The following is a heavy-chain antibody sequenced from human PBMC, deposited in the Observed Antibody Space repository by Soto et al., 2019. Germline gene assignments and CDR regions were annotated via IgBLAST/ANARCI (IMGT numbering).Heavy chain of an antibody. CDR2: INHSGST. V-gene: IGHV4-34*01. Sequence: SSETLSLTCAVYGGSFSGYYWSWIRQPPGKGLEWIGEINHSGSTNYNPSLKSRVTISVDTSKNQFSLKLSSVTAADTAVYYCARENRITIFGVVTNNWFDPWGQGTLVTVSS. CDR1: GGSFSGYY. J-gene: IGHJ5*02. D-gene: IGHD3-3*01. CDR3: ARENRITIFGVVTNNWFDP.